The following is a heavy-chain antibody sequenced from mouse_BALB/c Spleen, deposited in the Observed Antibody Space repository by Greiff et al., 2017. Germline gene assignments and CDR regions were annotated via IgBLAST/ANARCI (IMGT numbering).Heavy chain of an antibody. Sequence: QVQLQQPGAELVRPGASVKLSCKASGYTFTSYWINWVKQRPGQGLEWIGNIYPSDSYTNYNQKFKDKATLTVDKSSSTAYMQLSSPTSEDSAVYYCTRSLYGNYVDYWGQGATLTVSS. D-gene: IGHD2-1*01. CDR1: GYTFTSYW. V-gene: IGHV1-69*02. J-gene: IGHJ2*01. CDR3: TRSLYGNYVDY. CDR2: IYPSDSYT.